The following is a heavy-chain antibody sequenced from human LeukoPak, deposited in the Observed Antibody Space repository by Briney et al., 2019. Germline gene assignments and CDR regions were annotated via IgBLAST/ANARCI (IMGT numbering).Heavy chain of an antibody. CDR1: GGSISSGDYY. J-gene: IGHJ6*02. V-gene: IGHV4-30-4*01. D-gene: IGHD2-2*01. CDR2: IYYSGST. Sequence: SQTLSLTCTVSGGSISSGDYYWSWIRQPPGKGLEWIGYIYYSGSTYYNPSLKSRVTISVGTSKNQFSLKLSSVTAADTAVYYCARDHYCSSTSCYFYYYGMDVWGQGTTVTVSS. CDR3: ARDHYCSSTSCYFYYYGMDV.